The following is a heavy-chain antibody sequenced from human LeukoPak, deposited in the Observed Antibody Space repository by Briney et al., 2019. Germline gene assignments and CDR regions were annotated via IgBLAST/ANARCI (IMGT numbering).Heavy chain of an antibody. J-gene: IGHJ4*02. D-gene: IGHD5-18*01. V-gene: IGHV3-30*03. CDR3: ARDRDTAMGL. CDR1: GFTFSSYG. Sequence: HSGGSLRLSCAASGFTFSSYGMHWVRQAPGKGLEWVAIISYDGNDKYYTDSVKGRFTISRDKSKNTLYLQMNSLRAEDTAVYYCARDRDTAMGLWGQGTLVTVSS. CDR2: ISYDGNDK.